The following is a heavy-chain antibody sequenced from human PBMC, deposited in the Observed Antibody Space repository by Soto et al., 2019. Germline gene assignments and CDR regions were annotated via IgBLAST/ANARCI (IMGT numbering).Heavy chain of an antibody. V-gene: IGHV3-33*01. Sequence: QVQLVESGGGVVQPGRSLRLSCAASGFTFSSYGMHWVRQAPGKGLEWVAVIWYGGSNKYYADSVKGRFTISRDNSKNTLYLQMNSLRAEDTAVYYCARDDPPTVTTPYGMDVWGQGTTVTVSS. J-gene: IGHJ6*02. CDR3: ARDDPPTVTTPYGMDV. CDR1: GFTFSSYG. CDR2: IWYGGSNK. D-gene: IGHD4-17*01.